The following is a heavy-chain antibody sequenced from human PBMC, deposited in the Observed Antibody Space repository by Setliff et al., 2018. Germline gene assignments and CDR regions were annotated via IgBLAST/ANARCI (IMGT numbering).Heavy chain of an antibody. Sequence: GESLKFSCAASGFTFSSYWMNWVRQAPGKGPEWVASIKQDGREKHYLDSVKGRFTISRDNAKYLLYLQMNSLRAEDTAVYYCARDDGGQHSSTLFCWGQGTLVTVSS. D-gene: IGHD2-2*01. CDR1: GFTFSSYW. CDR2: IKQDGREK. J-gene: IGHJ4*02. CDR3: ARDDGGQHSSTLFC. V-gene: IGHV3-7*03.